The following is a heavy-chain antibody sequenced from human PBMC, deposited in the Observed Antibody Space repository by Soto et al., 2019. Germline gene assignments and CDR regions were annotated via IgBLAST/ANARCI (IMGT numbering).Heavy chain of an antibody. V-gene: IGHV3-30*18. Sequence: PGGSPRLSCAASGFTFNTYGMHWVRQAPGKGLQWVAVVSYDGSNKYYADSVKGRFTISRDNSKNTLYLQMNSLGAEDTAVYYCAKDSPCDYYDSSGYCYYFDYWGQGTLVTVSS. D-gene: IGHD3-22*01. J-gene: IGHJ4*02. CDR2: VSYDGSNK. CDR3: AKDSPCDYYDSSGYCYYFDY. CDR1: GFTFNTYG.